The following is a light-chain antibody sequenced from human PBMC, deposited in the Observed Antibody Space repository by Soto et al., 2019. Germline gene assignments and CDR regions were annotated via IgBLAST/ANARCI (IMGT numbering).Light chain of an antibody. CDR1: QSVSSSY. V-gene: IGKV3-20*01. Sequence: EIVLTQSPGTLSLSPGERATLSCSASQSVSSSYLAWYQQKPGQAPRLLIYGASSRATGIPDRFSGSGSGTDFTLTISRLEPEDFAVYYCQQYGSEPPGTVGLGTKVDSK. CDR2: GAS. CDR3: QQYGSEPPGT. J-gene: IGKJ3*01.